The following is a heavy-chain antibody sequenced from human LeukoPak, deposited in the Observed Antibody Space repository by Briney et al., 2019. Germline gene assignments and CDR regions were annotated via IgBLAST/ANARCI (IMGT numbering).Heavy chain of an antibody. Sequence: GGSLRLSCAASGFTFSSYAMSWVRQAPGKGLEWVSAISGSGGSTYYADSVKGRFTISRDNSKNTLYLQMNSLRDEDTAVYYCARDRVGASGSLMRYWGQGTLVTVSS. CDR1: GFTFSSYA. J-gene: IGHJ4*02. V-gene: IGHV3-23*01. D-gene: IGHD1-26*01. CDR3: ARDRVGASGSLMRY. CDR2: ISGSGGST.